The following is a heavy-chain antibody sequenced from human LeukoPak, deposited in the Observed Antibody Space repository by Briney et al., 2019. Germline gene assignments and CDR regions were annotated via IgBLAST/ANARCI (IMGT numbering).Heavy chain of an antibody. Sequence: PSETLSLTCAVYGGSFRGYYSSWIGQPPGKGLEWMGEINHSGRTKYNPPLTSRVTISVDTPKTQFSLKLSSVTAADTAVYYCARGHYSNYRRYRFDPWGQGTLVTVSS. CDR3: ARGHYSNYRRYRFDP. V-gene: IGHV4-34*01. CDR1: GGSFRGYY. CDR2: INHSGRT. D-gene: IGHD4-11*01. J-gene: IGHJ5*02.